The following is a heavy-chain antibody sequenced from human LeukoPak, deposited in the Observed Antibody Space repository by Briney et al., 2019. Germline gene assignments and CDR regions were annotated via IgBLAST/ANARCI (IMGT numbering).Heavy chain of an antibody. Sequence: PSETLSLTCTVSGASINRSSYSWAWIRQPPGKGLEWIGSMSHSESPYYNPSLRSRVTISVDTSKNQLSLRLTSVTAADRAVYYCARRPPYSSTFDIWGQGTMVTVSS. J-gene: IGHJ3*02. V-gene: IGHV4-39*01. CDR2: MSHSESP. CDR1: GASINRSSYS. D-gene: IGHD2-21*01. CDR3: ARRPPYSSTFDI.